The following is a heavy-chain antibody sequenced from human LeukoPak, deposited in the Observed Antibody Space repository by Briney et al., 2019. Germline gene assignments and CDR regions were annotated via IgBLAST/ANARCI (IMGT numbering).Heavy chain of an antibody. Sequence: PGGSLRLSCSASGFTFSTYAMHWVRQAPGKGLEWVANIKQDGSEKYYVDSVKGRFTISRDNAKNSLYLQMNSLRVEDTAVYYCARGWELDPWGQGTLVTVSS. CDR3: ARGWELDP. V-gene: IGHV3-7*05. CDR2: IKQDGSEK. D-gene: IGHD1-26*01. CDR1: GFTFSTYA. J-gene: IGHJ5*02.